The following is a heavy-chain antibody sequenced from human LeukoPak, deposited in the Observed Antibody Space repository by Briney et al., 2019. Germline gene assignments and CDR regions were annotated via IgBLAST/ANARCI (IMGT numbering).Heavy chain of an antibody. CDR3: ARHPRDGYNYFWFDP. CDR2: INHSGST. CDR1: GGSFSGYY. V-gene: IGHV4-34*01. J-gene: IGHJ5*02. D-gene: IGHD5-24*01. Sequence: SETLSLTCAVYGGSFSGYYWSWIRQPPGKGLEWIGEINHSGSTNYNPSLKSRVTISVDTSKNQFSLKLSSVTAADTAVYYCARHPRDGYNYFWFDPWGQGTLVTVSS.